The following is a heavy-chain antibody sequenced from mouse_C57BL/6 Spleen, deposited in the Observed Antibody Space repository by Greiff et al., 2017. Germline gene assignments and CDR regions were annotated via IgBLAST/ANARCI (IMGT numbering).Heavy chain of an antibody. D-gene: IGHD3-3*01. CDR2: ISDRASYT. CDR3: ARGGGTWFAY. CDR1: GFTFSSYA. Sequence: EVQLVESGGGLVKPGGSLKLSCAASGFTFSSYAISWVRQTPEKRLEWVATISDRASYTYYPDYEKGLFSISRDNAKNNLSLQMGHRKSEDTAMYYCARGGGTWFAYWGQGTLVTVSA. V-gene: IGHV5-4*01. J-gene: IGHJ3*01.